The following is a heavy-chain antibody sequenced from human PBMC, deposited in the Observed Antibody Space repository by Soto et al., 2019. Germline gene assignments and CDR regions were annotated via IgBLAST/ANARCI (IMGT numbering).Heavy chain of an antibody. Sequence: SETLSLTCAVSGGSISSSNWWSWVRQSPGKGLEWIGEIHHSGGTNYNPSLKSQVTMSVDGSKNQFSLRVTSVTAADTAIYYCVGRGRTVTTPSFAFWGQGTLVTVSS. CDR3: VGRGRTVTTPSFAF. CDR1: GGSISSSNW. CDR2: IHHSGGT. J-gene: IGHJ4*02. D-gene: IGHD4-17*01. V-gene: IGHV4-4*02.